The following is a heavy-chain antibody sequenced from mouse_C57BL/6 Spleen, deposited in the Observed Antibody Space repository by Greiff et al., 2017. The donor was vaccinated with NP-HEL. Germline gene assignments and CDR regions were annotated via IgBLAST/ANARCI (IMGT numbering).Heavy chain of an antibody. D-gene: IGHD4-1*01. Sequence: VQLQQSGPELVKPGASVKISCKASGYTFTDYYMNWVKQSHGKSLEWIGDINPNNGTTSYNQKFKGKATLTVDQSSSTAYMQLNSLTSEDSAVYYCARGGLTGSFAYWGQGTLVTVSA. CDR3: ARGGLTGSFAY. J-gene: IGHJ3*01. CDR2: INPNNGTT. V-gene: IGHV1-26*01. CDR1: GYTFTDYY.